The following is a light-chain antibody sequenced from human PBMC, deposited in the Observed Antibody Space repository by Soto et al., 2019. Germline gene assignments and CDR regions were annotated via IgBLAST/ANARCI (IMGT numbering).Light chain of an antibody. CDR2: VAF. Sequence: AIQMTQSPSSVSASVGDRVTIIGRGSRGIRNALGWYQQKPGKAPKLLISVAFSLQSGVPSRFSGSGSGTDFTLTISSLQPEDFATYYCLQHNSYPRTFGQGTKVDIK. CDR3: LQHNSYPRT. J-gene: IGKJ1*01. V-gene: IGKV1-6*01. CDR1: RGIRNA.